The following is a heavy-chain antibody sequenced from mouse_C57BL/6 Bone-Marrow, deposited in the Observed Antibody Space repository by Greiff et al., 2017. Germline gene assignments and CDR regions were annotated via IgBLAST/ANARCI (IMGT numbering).Heavy chain of an antibody. CDR2: IDPEDGET. D-gene: IGHD1-1*01. V-gene: IGHV14-2*01. J-gene: IGHJ2*01. CDR3: TDSLVYDGTNY. CDR1: GFNITDYY. Sequence: VQLKESGAELAKPGASVKLSCTASGFNITDYYIHWVKQRTEQGLEWIGKIDPEDGETKYAPKFQDKATITADTSSNTAYLQLSSLTSEDTAVYYCTDSLVYDGTNYWGQGTTLTVSS.